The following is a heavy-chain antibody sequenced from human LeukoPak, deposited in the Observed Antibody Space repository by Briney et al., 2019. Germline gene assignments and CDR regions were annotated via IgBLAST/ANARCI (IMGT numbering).Heavy chain of an antibody. J-gene: IGHJ3*02. CDR2: IYYSGST. CDR1: GGSISSGDYY. D-gene: IGHD4-17*01. CDR3: ARKTGDYDAFDI. Sequence: SQTLSLTCTVSGGSISSGDYYWSWIRQPPGKGLEWIGYIYYSGSTYYNPSLKSRVTISVDTSKNQFSLKLSSVTAADTAVYYCARKTGDYDAFDIWGQGTMVTVSS. V-gene: IGHV4-30-4*08.